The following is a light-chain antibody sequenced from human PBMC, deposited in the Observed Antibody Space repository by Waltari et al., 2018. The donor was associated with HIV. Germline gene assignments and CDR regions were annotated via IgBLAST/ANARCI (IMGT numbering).Light chain of an antibody. CDR1: NIARKS. CDR3: QVWDSTSDHVL. Sequence: SSLLTQTPSVSVAPGQTARITCGGKNIARKSVHWYQQKPGQAPLLVIYYDTDRPSGIPERFSGSNSGNTATLTISRVGDGDEADYYCQVWDSTSDHVLFGGGTRLTVL. V-gene: IGLV3-21*04. J-gene: IGLJ2*01. CDR2: YDT.